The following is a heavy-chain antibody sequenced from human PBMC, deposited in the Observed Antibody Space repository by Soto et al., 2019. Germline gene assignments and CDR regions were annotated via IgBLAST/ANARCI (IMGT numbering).Heavy chain of an antibody. Sequence: PSETLSLTCTVSGGSISSYYWSGMRQPPGKGLEWIGYIYYSGSTNYNPSLKSRVTISVDTSKNQFSLKLSSVTAADTAVYYGAGEARPRVSKDPWGQGTLVTVSS. V-gene: IGHV4-59*01. CDR2: IYYSGST. CDR3: AGEARPRVSKDP. CDR1: GGSISSYY. D-gene: IGHD2-8*01. J-gene: IGHJ5*02.